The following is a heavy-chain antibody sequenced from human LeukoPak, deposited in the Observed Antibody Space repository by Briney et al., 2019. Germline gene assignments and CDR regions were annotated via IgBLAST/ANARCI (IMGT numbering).Heavy chain of an antibody. CDR3: ARDGGGDIVVAFAFDI. CDR1: GFTFNNYW. CDR2: INQGGSEK. J-gene: IGHJ3*02. D-gene: IGHD2-15*01. V-gene: IGHV3-7*04. Sequence: GGSLRLSCAASGFTFNNYWMSWVRQAPGKGLEWVAHINQGGSEKYYVDSVKGRFTISRDNAKNSLYLQMNSLRAEDTAVYYCARDGGGDIVVAFAFDIWGQGTMVTVSS.